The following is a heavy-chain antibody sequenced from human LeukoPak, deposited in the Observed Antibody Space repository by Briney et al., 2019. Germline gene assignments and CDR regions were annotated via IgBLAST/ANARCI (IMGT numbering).Heavy chain of an antibody. CDR3: ARHGSGYPKYGALDI. CDR1: GYSFTSYW. J-gene: IGHJ3*02. D-gene: IGHD3-22*01. CDR2: IYPGDSDT. Sequence: GEPLKISCKGSGYSFTSYWIGWVRQMPGKGLEWMGIIYPGDSDTRYSPSFQGQVTISADKSISTAYLQWSSLKASDTAMYYCARHGSGYPKYGALDIWGQGTMVTVSS. V-gene: IGHV5-51*01.